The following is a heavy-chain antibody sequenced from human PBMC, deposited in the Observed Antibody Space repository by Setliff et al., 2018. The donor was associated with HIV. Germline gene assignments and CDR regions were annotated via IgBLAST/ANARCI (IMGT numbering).Heavy chain of an antibody. CDR2: INHSGST. Sequence: PSETLSLTCAVYVGSFSGYYWSWIRQPPGKGLEWIGEINHSGSTNYNPSLKSRVTISVDTSKNLFSLKLSSVTAADTAVYYCARNTRAGDFDYWGQGTLVTVSS. V-gene: IGHV4-34*01. J-gene: IGHJ4*02. CDR3: ARNTRAGDFDY. D-gene: IGHD3-10*01. CDR1: VGSFSGYY.